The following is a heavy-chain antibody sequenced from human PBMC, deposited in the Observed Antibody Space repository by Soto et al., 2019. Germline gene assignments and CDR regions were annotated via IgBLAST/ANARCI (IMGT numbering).Heavy chain of an antibody. CDR2: VHYSGST. Sequence: SETLSLTCTVSGGSVSTYYWSWIRQPPGKGLEWVGYVHYSGSTNYNPSLKSRVTISVGTSKNQFSLKLSSVTAADTAVYYCARLLSEAYCSSTSCHGAYWGQGTLVTVSS. D-gene: IGHD2-2*01. CDR1: GGSVSTYY. CDR3: ARLLSEAYCSSTSCHGAY. V-gene: IGHV4-59*08. J-gene: IGHJ4*02.